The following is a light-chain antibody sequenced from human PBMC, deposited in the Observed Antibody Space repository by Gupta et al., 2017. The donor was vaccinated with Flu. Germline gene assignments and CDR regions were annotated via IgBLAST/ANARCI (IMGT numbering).Light chain of an antibody. Sequence: SITISCTGTRGDIGDYKYFSWYQQYPGKAPKLIIYEVRNRPSRVSSRFSGSKSGNTASLTISGLQAEDEADYFCSSYATTDTLVFGTGTTVTV. CDR1: RGDIGDYKY. CDR3: SSYATTDTLV. CDR2: EVR. J-gene: IGLJ1*01. V-gene: IGLV2-14*01.